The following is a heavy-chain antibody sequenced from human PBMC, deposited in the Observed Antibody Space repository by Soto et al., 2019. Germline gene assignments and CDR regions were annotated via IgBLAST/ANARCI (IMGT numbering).Heavy chain of an antibody. CDR3: ARLLGLRAAES. V-gene: IGHV4-39*01. CDR1: GVSISGSTFY. CDR2: VYYNENT. Sequence: QIQLHESGPGLVKPSETLSLTCSVSGVSISGSTFYWGWIRQSPGKGLEWIGSVYYNENTYYNPSLPSRVTISLQPSKNQFSLNLRSVTAADTAVYYCARLLGLRAAESWGQGTLLTVSS. J-gene: IGHJ1*01. D-gene: IGHD3-16*01.